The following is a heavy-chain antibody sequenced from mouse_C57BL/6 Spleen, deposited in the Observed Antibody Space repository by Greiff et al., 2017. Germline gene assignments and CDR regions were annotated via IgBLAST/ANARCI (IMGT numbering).Heavy chain of an antibody. Sequence: QLQQPGAELVRPGSSVKLSCKASGYTFTSYWMDWVKQRPGQGLEWIGNIYPSDSETHYNQKFKDKATLTVDKSSSTAYMQLSSLTSEDSAVYYSARSELGQFAYWGQGTLVTVSA. J-gene: IGHJ3*01. D-gene: IGHD4-1*01. CDR1: GYTFTSYW. V-gene: IGHV1-61*01. CDR2: IYPSDSET. CDR3: ARSELGQFAY.